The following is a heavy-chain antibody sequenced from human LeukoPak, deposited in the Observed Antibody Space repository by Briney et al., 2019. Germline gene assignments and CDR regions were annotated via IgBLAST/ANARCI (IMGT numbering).Heavy chain of an antibody. CDR1: GGTFSSYA. J-gene: IGHJ3*02. D-gene: IGHD6-19*01. CDR3: ARDMAAAGAVADHDAFDI. CDR2: IIPIFGIA. V-gene: IGHV1-69*04. Sequence: GASGKVSCRAAGGTFSSYAISWVRQAPGQGLEWMGRIIPIFGIANYAQKFQGRVTITADKSTSTAYMELSSLRSEDTAVYYCARDMAAAGAVADHDAFDIWGQGTMVTVSS.